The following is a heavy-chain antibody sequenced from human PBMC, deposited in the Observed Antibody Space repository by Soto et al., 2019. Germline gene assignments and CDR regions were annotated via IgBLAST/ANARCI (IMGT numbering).Heavy chain of an antibody. D-gene: IGHD5-12*01. Sequence: QLQEPGPGLVKPSQTLSLTCTVSGGATSSGDFYWNWIRRHPGMGLEWIGYTYYTGSTNYNPSLKSRVTISLDTSSNQSSLRVTSVTAADSAVYYCVRSNYSDYGAQPDYWGQGTLVTVSS. CDR2: TYYTGST. J-gene: IGHJ4*02. CDR1: GGATSSGDFY. V-gene: IGHV4-31*03. CDR3: VRSNYSDYGAQPDY.